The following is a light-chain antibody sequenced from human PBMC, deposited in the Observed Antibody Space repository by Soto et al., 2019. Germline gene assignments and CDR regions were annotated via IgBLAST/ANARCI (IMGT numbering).Light chain of an antibody. CDR1: QSVSSF. V-gene: IGKV3-11*01. J-gene: IGKJ1*01. CDR2: DAS. Sequence: EIVLTQSPATLSLPPGERATLSCRASQSVSSFLAWYQQKPGQAPRLLIYDASNRATGIPARFSGSGSGTDFTLTISSLEPEDFALYYCQQRSSWPRTFGQGTKVDIK. CDR3: QQRSSWPRT.